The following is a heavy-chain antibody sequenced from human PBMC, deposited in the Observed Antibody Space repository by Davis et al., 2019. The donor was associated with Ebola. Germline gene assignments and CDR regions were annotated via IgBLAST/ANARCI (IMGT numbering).Heavy chain of an antibody. CDR1: GYTFTSYY. Sequence: AASVKVSCKASGYTFTSYYMHWVRQAPGQGLEWMGIINPSGGSTSYAQKFQGWVTMTRDTSISTAYMELSRLRSDDTAVYYCAREHYGDGSEDFFDYWGQGTLVTVSS. CDR2: INPSGGST. J-gene: IGHJ4*02. CDR3: AREHYGDGSEDFFDY. D-gene: IGHD4-17*01. V-gene: IGHV1-46*01.